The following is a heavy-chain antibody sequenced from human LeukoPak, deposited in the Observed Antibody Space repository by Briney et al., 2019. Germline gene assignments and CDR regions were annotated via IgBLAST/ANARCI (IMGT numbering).Heavy chain of an antibody. CDR3: ARESFSSGWYLPRPYYFDY. J-gene: IGHJ4*02. D-gene: IGHD6-19*01. Sequence: SETLSLTCAAYGGSFSGYYWSWIRQPPGKGLKWIGEINHSGSTNYNPSLKSRVTISVDTSKNQFSLKLSSVTAADTAVYYCARESFSSGWYLPRPYYFDYWGQGTLVTVSS. CDR2: INHSGST. CDR1: GGSFSGYY. V-gene: IGHV4-34*01.